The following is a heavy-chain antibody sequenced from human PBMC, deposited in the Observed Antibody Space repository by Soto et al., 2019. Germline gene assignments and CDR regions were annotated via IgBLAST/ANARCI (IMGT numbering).Heavy chain of an antibody. CDR2: MYYSGST. Sequence: QVQLQESGPGLVKPSQTLSLTCTVSGGSISSGGYYWSWIRQHPGKGLEWIGYMYYSGSTYYNPSRNMRMPISVDRSKTNFSLKLSSLTAADTAVYYCARGVTMVRGVGLFYFDYWGQGTLVTVSS. J-gene: IGHJ4*02. CDR3: ARGVTMVRGVGLFYFDY. D-gene: IGHD3-10*01. CDR1: GGSISSGGYY. V-gene: IGHV4-31*03.